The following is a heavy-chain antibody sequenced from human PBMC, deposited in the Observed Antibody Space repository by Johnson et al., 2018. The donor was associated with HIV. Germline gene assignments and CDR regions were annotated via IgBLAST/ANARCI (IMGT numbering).Heavy chain of an antibody. D-gene: IGHD3-22*01. CDR1: GFTFSSYG. J-gene: IGHJ3*02. V-gene: IGHV3-33*06. Sequence: QVQLVESGGGVVQPGRSLRLSCAASGFTFSSYGMHWVRQAPGKGLEWVAVIWYDGSNKYYADSVKGRFTISRDNSKNTLYLQMNSLRAEDTAVYYCAKDRPDYYDRSGYQKAPDAFDIWGQGTMVTVSS. CDR3: AKDRPDYYDRSGYQKAPDAFDI. CDR2: IWYDGSNK.